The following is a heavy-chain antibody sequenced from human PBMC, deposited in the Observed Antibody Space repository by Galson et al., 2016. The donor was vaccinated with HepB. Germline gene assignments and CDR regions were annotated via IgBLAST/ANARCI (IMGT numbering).Heavy chain of an antibody. V-gene: IGHV3-21*01. J-gene: IGHJ4*02. CDR2: IDSTSRWI. CDR3: ARAEDCGNYCPQRYFFDY. Sequence: SLRLSCAASGFTFSTYSMNWVRRAPGKGLEWVSSIDSTSRWIYYADSVRGRLTISRDNAQNSLYLLMDSLRAEDTAVYYCARAEDCGNYCPQRYFFDYWGRGALVTVSS. CDR1: GFTFSTYS. D-gene: IGHD3-22*01.